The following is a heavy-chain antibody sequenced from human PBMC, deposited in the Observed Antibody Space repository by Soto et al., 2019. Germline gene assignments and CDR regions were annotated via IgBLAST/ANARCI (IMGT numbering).Heavy chain of an antibody. J-gene: IGHJ3*02. D-gene: IGHD3-22*01. CDR2: IYHSGST. CDR3: ARETYYDSSGYYHGAFDI. Sequence: SETLSLTCAVSGGSISSGGYSWSWIRQPPGKGLEWIGYIYHSGSTYYNPSLKSRVTISVDRSKNQFSLKLSSVTAADTAVYYCARETYYDSSGYYHGAFDIWGQGTMVTVSS. CDR1: GGSISSGGYS. V-gene: IGHV4-30-2*01.